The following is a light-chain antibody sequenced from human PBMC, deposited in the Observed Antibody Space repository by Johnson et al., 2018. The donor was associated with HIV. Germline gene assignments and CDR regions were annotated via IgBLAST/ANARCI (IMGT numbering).Light chain of an antibody. J-gene: IGLJ1*01. CDR1: SSNIGNYY. Sequence: QSVLTQPASVSAASGQKVNISCSGSSSNIGNYYVSWYQHLPPTAPKLLIYDNNKRPSGIPDRFTGSKSGTSAPQGIPGLPTGDEADYYCGIWDRSLRSYVFGTGTKFTVL. CDR2: DNN. V-gene: IGLV1-51*01. CDR3: GIWDRSLRSYV.